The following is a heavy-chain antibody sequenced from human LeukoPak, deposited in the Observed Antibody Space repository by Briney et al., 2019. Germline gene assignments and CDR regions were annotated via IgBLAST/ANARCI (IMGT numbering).Heavy chain of an antibody. J-gene: IGHJ3*02. D-gene: IGHD6-6*01. V-gene: IGHV1-2*02. CDR2: INPNSGGT. Sequence: ASVKVPCXASGYTFTGYYMHWVRQAPGQGLVWMGWINPNSGGTNYAQKFQGRVTMTRDTSISTAYMELSRLRSDDTAVYYCARVRIAARSLFDAFDIWGQGTMVTVSS. CDR1: GYTFTGYY. CDR3: ARVRIAARSLFDAFDI.